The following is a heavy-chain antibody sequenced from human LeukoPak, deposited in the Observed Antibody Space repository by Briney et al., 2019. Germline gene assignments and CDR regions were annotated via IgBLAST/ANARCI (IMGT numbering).Heavy chain of an antibody. CDR3: ARTTDLLLASHISHYGMDV. Sequence: ASVKVSCKASGGTFSSYAISWVRQAPGQGLEWMGGIIPTFGTANYAQKFQGRVTITADESTSTAYMELSSLRSEDTAVYYCARTTDLLLASHISHYGMDVWGQGTTVTVSS. CDR2: IIPTFGTA. D-gene: IGHD3-10*01. J-gene: IGHJ6*02. V-gene: IGHV1-69*13. CDR1: GGTFSSYA.